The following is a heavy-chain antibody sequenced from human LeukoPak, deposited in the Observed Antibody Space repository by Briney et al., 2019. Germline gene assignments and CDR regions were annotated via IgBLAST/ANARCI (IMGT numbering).Heavy chain of an antibody. CDR1: GGTFSSYA. V-gene: IGHV1-69*05. J-gene: IGHJ4*02. CDR3: ARSDVVVPALDY. D-gene: IGHD2-2*01. CDR2: IIPIFGTA. Sequence: GASVKVSCKASGGTFSSYAISWVRQAPGQGLEWMGGIIPIFGTANYAQKFQGRVTITTDESTSTAYMELSSLRSEDTAVYYCARSDVVVPALDYWGQGTLVTASS.